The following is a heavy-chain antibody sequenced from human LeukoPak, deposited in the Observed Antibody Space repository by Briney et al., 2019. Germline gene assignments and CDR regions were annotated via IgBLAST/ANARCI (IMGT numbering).Heavy chain of an antibody. J-gene: IGHJ5*02. CDR1: GISFSNYW. D-gene: IGHD1-26*01. Sequence: GGSLRLSCAASGISFSNYWMHWVRQAPGKGLVWVSRIKSDGSSTSYADSVKGRFTISGDNSKNTLYLQMNSLRAEDTAAYYCARPVVGASSWFDPWGQGTLVTVSS. V-gene: IGHV3-74*01. CDR3: ARPVVGASSWFDP. CDR2: IKSDGSST.